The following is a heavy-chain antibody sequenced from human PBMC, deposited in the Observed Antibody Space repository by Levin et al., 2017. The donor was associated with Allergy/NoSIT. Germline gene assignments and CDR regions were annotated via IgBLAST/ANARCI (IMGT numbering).Heavy chain of an antibody. CDR3: AREHAGLEGWYYYDSSGPRGNYYYGMDV. V-gene: IGHV3-21*01. Sequence: TAGGSLRLSCAASGFTFSSYSMNWVRQAPGKGLEWVSSISSSSSYIYYADSVKGRFTISRDNAKNSLYLQMNSLRAEDTAVYYCAREHAGLEGWYYYDSSGPRGNYYYGMDVWGQGTTVTVSS. CDR2: ISSSSSYI. D-gene: IGHD3-22*01. CDR1: GFTFSSYS. J-gene: IGHJ6*02.